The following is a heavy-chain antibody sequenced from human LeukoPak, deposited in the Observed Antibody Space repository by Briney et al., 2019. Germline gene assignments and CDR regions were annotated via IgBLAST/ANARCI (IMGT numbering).Heavy chain of an antibody. Sequence: GGSLRLSCAASGFTFSSYAMSWVRQAPGKGLEWVSAISDGGGRTYYADSVKGRFTISRDNSKNTLYLQMNSLRAEDAAVYYCARPPAPDSGSQGARVDYWGQGTLVTVSS. CDR3: ARPPAPDSGSQGARVDY. V-gene: IGHV3-23*01. D-gene: IGHD1-26*01. CDR1: GFTFSSYA. J-gene: IGHJ4*02. CDR2: ISDGGGRT.